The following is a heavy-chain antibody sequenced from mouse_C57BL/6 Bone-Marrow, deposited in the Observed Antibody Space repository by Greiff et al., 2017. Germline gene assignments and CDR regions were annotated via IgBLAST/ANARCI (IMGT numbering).Heavy chain of an antibody. J-gene: IGHJ1*03. Sequence: VQLQQSGAELARPGASVKLSCKASGYTFTSYGRSWVKQRTGQGLEWIGEIYPRSGNTYYNEKFKGKDTLTADKSSSTAYMELRSLTSEDSAVYFCAREGGNYDWYFDVWGTGTTVTVSS. CDR1: GYTFTSYG. CDR2: IYPRSGNT. D-gene: IGHD2-1*01. CDR3: AREGGNYDWYFDV. V-gene: IGHV1-81*01.